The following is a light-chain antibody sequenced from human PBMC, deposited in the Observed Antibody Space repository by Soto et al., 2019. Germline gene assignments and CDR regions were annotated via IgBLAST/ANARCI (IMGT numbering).Light chain of an antibody. CDR1: RSNIGAGYD. CDR2: GNT. J-gene: IGLJ3*02. Sequence: QPVLTQPPSVSGAPGQRVTISCTGSRSNIGAGYDVHWYQHLPGTAPKLLIYGNTNRPSGVPDRFSGSKSGTSASLAITGLQAEDEADYYCQSFDTNVSWVFGGGTKLTVL. CDR3: QSFDTNVSWV. V-gene: IGLV1-40*01.